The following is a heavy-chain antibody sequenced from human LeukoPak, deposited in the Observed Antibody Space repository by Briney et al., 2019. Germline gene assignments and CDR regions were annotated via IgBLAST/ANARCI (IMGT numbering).Heavy chain of an antibody. CDR3: ARQRTAGGSYDY. V-gene: IGHV4-39*01. D-gene: IGHD1-26*01. CDR1: SVSISSGYYY. CDR2: IYYSGRT. Sequence: SETLSLTCTVSSVSISSGYYYWAWIRQPPGKGLEWIGNIYYSGRTYYSPSLKSRLTITVDTSKTQVSLRLSSVTAADSAVYYCARQRTAGGSYDYWGQGTLVTVSS. J-gene: IGHJ4*02.